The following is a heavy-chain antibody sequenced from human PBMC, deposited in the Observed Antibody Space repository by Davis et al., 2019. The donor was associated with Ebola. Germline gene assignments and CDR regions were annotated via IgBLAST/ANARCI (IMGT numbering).Heavy chain of an antibody. CDR3: ARRKLESGNYCDAFDI. Sequence: GESLKISCKGTGYNFNDYWIGWVRLTPGKGLEWMGFIYPGDSDITYSPSFQGHVTISADKSISTAYLQWTRVRASDTAMYYCARRKLESGNYCDAFDIWGQGTMVTVSS. D-gene: IGHD1-1*01. J-gene: IGHJ3*02. CDR2: IYPGDSDI. V-gene: IGHV5-51*01. CDR1: GYNFNDYW.